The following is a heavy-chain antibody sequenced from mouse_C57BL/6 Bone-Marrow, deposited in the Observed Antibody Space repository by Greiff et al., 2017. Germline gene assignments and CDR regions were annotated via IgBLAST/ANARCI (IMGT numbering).Heavy chain of an antibody. D-gene: IGHD1-1*01. CDR2: IDPETGGT. CDR3: TVTTVVATNFDY. Sequence: VQLQQSGAELARPGASVKLSCKASGYTFTDYEMHWVKQTPVHGLEWIGAIDPETGGTAYNQKFKGKAILTADKSSSTAYMELRSLTSEDSAVYYCTVTTVVATNFDYWGQGTTLTVSS. V-gene: IGHV1-15*01. CDR1: GYTFTDYE. J-gene: IGHJ2*01.